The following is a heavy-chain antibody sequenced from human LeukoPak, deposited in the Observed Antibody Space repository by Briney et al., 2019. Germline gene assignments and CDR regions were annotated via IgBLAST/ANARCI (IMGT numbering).Heavy chain of an antibody. J-gene: IGHJ5*02. CDR1: GGSISSGDYY. V-gene: IGHV4-30-4*01. D-gene: IGHD1-1*01. CDR3: AREGTNWFDP. Sequence: SETLPLTCTVSGGSISSGDYYWSWIRQPPGKGLEWIGYIYYSGSTYYNPSLKSRVTISVDTSKNQFSLKLSSVTAADTAVYYCAREGTNWFDPWGQGTLVTVSS. CDR2: IYYSGST.